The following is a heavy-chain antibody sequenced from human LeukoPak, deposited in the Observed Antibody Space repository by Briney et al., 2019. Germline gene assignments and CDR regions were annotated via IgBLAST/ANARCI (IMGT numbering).Heavy chain of an antibody. CDR3: ARDNLRGIAAAGTAFDI. CDR1: GFTFSSYA. J-gene: IGHJ3*02. D-gene: IGHD6-13*01. CDR2: ISYDGSNK. V-gene: IGHV3-30-3*01. Sequence: PGRSLRLSCAAPGFTFSSYAMHWVRQAPGKGLEWVAVISYDGSNKYYADSVKGRFTISRDNSKNTLYLQMNSLRAEDTAVYCCARDNLRGIAAAGTAFDIWGQGTMVTVSS.